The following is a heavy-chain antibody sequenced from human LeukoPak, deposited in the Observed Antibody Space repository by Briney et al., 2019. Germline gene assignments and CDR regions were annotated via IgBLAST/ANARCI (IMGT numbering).Heavy chain of an antibody. Sequence: QPGGSLRLSCVASEFSFSTYEMNWVRQAPGKGLDWVSYIGSSGSTIYYADSVRGRFTISRDTAKNSLYLQMNGLRVEDTAVYYCARARETGGSGFNYGYDYWGQGTLVTVSS. CDR2: IGSSGSTI. CDR1: EFSFSTYE. D-gene: IGHD5-18*01. J-gene: IGHJ4*02. CDR3: ARARETGGSGFNYGYDY. V-gene: IGHV3-48*03.